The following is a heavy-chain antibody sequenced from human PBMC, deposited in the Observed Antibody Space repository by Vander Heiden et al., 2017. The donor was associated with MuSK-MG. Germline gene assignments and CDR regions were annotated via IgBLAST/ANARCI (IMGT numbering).Heavy chain of an antibody. CDR1: GFTFSSYS. Sequence: EVQLVESGGGLVQPGGSLRLSCAASGFTFSSYSMNWVRQAPGKGLEWVSYISSSSSTIYYADSVKGRFTISRDNAKNSLYLQMNSLRAEDTAVYYCARIGGAVAGTGEYFDYWGQGTLVTVSS. D-gene: IGHD6-19*01. CDR3: ARIGGAVAGTGEYFDY. J-gene: IGHJ4*02. V-gene: IGHV3-48*01. CDR2: ISSSSSTI.